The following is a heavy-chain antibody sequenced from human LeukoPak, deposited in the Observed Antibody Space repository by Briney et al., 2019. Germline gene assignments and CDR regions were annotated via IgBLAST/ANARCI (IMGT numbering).Heavy chain of an antibody. V-gene: IGHV4-59*08. J-gene: IGHJ4*02. CDR3: ARSRSAWLPRCFDY. D-gene: IGHD6-19*01. CDR2: IYYSGST. Sequence: SETLSLTCTVSGGSISSYYWSWIRQPPGKGLEWIGYIYYSGSTNYNPSLKSRVTISVDTSKNQFSLKLSSVTAADTAVYYCARSRSAWLPRCFDYWGQGTLVTVSS. CDR1: GGSISSYY.